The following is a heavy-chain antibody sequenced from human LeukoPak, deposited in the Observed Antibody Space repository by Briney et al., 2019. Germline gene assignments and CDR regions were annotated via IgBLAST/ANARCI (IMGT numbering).Heavy chain of an antibody. CDR1: GFTFSSYA. D-gene: IGHD6-19*01. CDR3: AKDHRSSGWPYYFDY. J-gene: IGHJ4*02. Sequence: GGSLRLSCAASGFTFSSYAMSWVRQAPGKRLEWVSAISGSGASTYYADSVKGRFTISRDNSKNTLYLQMNSLRAEDTAVYYCAKDHRSSGWPYYFDYWGQGTLVTVSS. V-gene: IGHV3-23*01. CDR2: ISGSGAST.